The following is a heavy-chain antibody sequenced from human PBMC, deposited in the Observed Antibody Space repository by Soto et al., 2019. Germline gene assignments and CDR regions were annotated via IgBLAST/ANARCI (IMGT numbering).Heavy chain of an antibody. CDR1: GGSFIGYY. J-gene: IGHJ5*02. Sequence: SETLSLTCAVYGGSFIGYYWSWILQPPWKGLEWIGEINHSGSTNYNPSLKSRVTISVDTSKNQFSLKLSSVTAADTAVYYCARSRPVLLWFGESNNWFDPWGQGTLVTVSS. CDR3: ARSRPVLLWFGESNNWFDP. V-gene: IGHV4-34*01. D-gene: IGHD3-10*01. CDR2: INHSGST.